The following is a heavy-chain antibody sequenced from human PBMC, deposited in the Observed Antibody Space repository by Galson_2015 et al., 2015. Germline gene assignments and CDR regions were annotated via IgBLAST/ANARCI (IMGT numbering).Heavy chain of an antibody. J-gene: IGHJ4*02. V-gene: IGHV3-23*01. D-gene: IGHD2-15*01. CDR3: ATWGVVATSGF. CDR1: GFTFSSYA. Sequence: SLRLSCAASGFTFSSYAMSWVRQAPGKGLEWVSAISGSGGSTYYADSVKGRFTISRDNSKNTLYLQMNSLRAEDTAVYYCATWGVVATSGFWRQRTRVTVSS. CDR2: ISGSGGST.